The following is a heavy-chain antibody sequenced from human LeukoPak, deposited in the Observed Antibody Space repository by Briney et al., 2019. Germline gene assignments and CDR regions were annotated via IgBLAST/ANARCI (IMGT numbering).Heavy chain of an antibody. CDR1: GGSVSSSSYY. J-gene: IGHJ6*03. CDR2: IYYSGTT. Sequence: SETLSLTCTVSGGSVSSSSYYWGWIRQSPGKGLEWIGSIYYSGTTYYNPSLKSRVTITEDTSKNQFSLKLSSVTATDTAIYYCARHSRSYYMDVWGKGTTVTVSS. CDR3: ARHSRSYYMDV. V-gene: IGHV4-39*01.